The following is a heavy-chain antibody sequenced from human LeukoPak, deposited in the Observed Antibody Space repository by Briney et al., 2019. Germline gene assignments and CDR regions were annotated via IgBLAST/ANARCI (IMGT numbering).Heavy chain of an antibody. Sequence: PGGSLRLSCAASGFTFDDYAMHWVRQAPGKGLEWVSGISWNSGSIGYADSVKGRFTISRDNAKNSLYLQMNSLRAKDTALYYCAKDSFDFWSGYFDWGQGTLVTVSS. CDR1: GFTFDDYA. V-gene: IGHV3-9*01. CDR3: AKDSFDFWSGYFD. CDR2: ISWNSGSI. J-gene: IGHJ4*02. D-gene: IGHD3-3*01.